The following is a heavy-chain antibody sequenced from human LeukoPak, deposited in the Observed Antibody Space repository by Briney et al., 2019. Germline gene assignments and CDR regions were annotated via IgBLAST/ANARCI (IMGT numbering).Heavy chain of an antibody. CDR1: GFTFSSYA. V-gene: IGHV3-23*01. D-gene: IGHD3-3*01. Sequence: GGSLRLSCAASGFTFSSYAMSWVRQAPGKGLEWVSAISGSGGSTYYADSVKGRFTISRDNAKNSLYLQMNSLRAEDTAVYYCARVIGYDGLDYWGQGTLVTVSS. J-gene: IGHJ4*02. CDR3: ARVIGYDGLDY. CDR2: ISGSGGST.